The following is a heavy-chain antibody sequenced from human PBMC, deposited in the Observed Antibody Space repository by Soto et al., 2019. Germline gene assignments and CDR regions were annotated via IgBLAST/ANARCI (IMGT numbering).Heavy chain of an antibody. J-gene: IGHJ4*02. D-gene: IGHD2-15*01. CDR3: ARILGYCSGGSCDY. CDR1: GYSFTSHS. V-gene: IGHV1-3*01. Sequence: ASVKVSCKASGYSFTSHSMHWVRQAPGQRLEWMGWINAGNGNTKYSQKFQGRVTITRDTSASTAYMELSSLRSEDTAVYYCARILGYCSGGSCDYWGQGTLVTVSS. CDR2: INAGNGNT.